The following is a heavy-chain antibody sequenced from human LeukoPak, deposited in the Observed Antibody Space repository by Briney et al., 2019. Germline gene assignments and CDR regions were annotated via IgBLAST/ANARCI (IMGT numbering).Heavy chain of an antibody. J-gene: IGHJ4*02. CDR2: ISAYNGNT. Sequence: GASVKVSCKASGGTFSSYAISWVRQAPGQGLEWMGWISAYNGNTNYAQKLQGRVTMTTDTSTSTAYMELRSLRSDDTAVYYCARDCSSTSCSIDYWGQGTLVTVSS. CDR1: GGTFSSYA. CDR3: ARDCSSTSCSIDY. V-gene: IGHV1-18*01. D-gene: IGHD2-2*01.